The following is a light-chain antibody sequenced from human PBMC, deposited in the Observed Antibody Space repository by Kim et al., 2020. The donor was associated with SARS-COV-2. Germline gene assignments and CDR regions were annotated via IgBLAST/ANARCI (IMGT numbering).Light chain of an antibody. Sequence: PGKTARVSCGGNSIGSKSVPWYQPKSGQAPVLVIYYDSDRPSGIPERFSGSNSGNTATLTIGRVEAGDEADYYCQVWDSSSDHRVVFGGGTQLTVL. V-gene: IGLV3-21*04. CDR3: QVWDSSSDHRVV. J-gene: IGLJ2*01. CDR2: YDS. CDR1: SIGSKS.